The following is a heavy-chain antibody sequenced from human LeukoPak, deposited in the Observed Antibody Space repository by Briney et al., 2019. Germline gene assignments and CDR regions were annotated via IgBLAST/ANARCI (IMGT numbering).Heavy chain of an antibody. J-gene: IGHJ4*02. D-gene: IGHD2/OR15-2a*01. CDR1: GFTFTDHY. CDR2: IGPHSTFT. CDR3: VREGEGPLSKDFDY. Sequence: ASVKVSCKSSGFTFTDHYIHWVRQGPGQGLEWMGYIGPHSTFTSSPQEFQGKVTMTRDASMSTAYMELTRLTSDDTAVYYCVREGEGPLSKDFDYWGQGTLVTVSS. V-gene: IGHV1-2*02.